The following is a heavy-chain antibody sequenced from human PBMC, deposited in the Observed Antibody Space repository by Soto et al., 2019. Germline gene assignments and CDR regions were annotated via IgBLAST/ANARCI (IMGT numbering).Heavy chain of an antibody. CDR1: GGTFSSYA. CDR2: IIPIFGTA. Sequence: SVKVSCKASGGTFSSYAISWVRQAPGQGLEWMGGIIPIFGTADYAQKFQGRVTITADESTSTAYMELSSVTAADTAVYYCARGNWYSSGWYGVCFDYWGQGTLVTVSS. CDR3: ARGNWYSSGWYGVCFDY. J-gene: IGHJ4*02. V-gene: IGHV1-69*13. D-gene: IGHD6-19*01.